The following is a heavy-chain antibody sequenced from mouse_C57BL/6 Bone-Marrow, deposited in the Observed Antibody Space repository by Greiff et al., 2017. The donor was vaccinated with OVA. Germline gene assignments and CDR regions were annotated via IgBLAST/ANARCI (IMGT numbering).Heavy chain of an antibody. Sequence: QVQLQQPGAELVMPGASVKLSCKASGYTFTSYWMHWVKQRPGQGLEWIGEIDPSDSYTNYNQKFKGKSTLTVDKSSSTAYMQLSSMTSEDEEVDYCARSCDGYPYYYDMDDWGKGTSVTVAS. V-gene: IGHV1-69*01. J-gene: IGHJ4*01. CDR2: IDPSDSYT. CDR1: GYTFTSYW. D-gene: IGHD2-3*01. CDR3: ARSCDGYPYYYDMDD.